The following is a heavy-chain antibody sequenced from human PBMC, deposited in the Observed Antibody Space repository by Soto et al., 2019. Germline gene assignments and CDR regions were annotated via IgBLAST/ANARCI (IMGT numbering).Heavy chain of an antibody. V-gene: IGHV4-59*08. J-gene: IGHJ4*02. Sequence: PSETLSLTCTVSGGSIGTYYWSWVRQPPGKGLEWIGYIYYRGNTDYNPSLKSRVTIALDPPKNQFSLKLSSVTVADTAVYYCARHPGYYDILTGYTTYYFDYWGQGILVTVSS. CDR2: IYYRGNT. CDR3: ARHPGYYDILTGYTTYYFDY. D-gene: IGHD3-9*01. CDR1: GGSIGTYY.